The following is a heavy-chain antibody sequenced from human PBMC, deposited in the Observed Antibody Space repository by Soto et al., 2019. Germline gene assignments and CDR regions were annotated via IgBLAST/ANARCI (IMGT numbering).Heavy chain of an antibody. CDR2: IIPIFDIT. CDR3: ARPDEGGYSSNRHYYYALDV. D-gene: IGHD3-22*01. CDR1: GGTFRSYS. V-gene: IGHV1-69*13. J-gene: IGHJ6*02. Sequence: SVKVSCKASGGTFRSYSISWVRQAPGQGLEWMGGIIPIFDITNYAQKFQGRVTITADESTSTAYMELSSLGSDDTAVYYCARPDEGGYSSNRHYYYALDVWGQGTTVTVSS.